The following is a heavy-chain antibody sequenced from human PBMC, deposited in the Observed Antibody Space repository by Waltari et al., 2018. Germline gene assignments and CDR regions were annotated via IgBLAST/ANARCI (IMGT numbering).Heavy chain of an antibody. V-gene: IGHV4-39*01. CDR3: ARLNLGATAANNWFDP. J-gene: IGHJ5*02. CDR1: GCSISHFTYY. CDR2: IYYSGTT. Sequence: HLQLQESGPGLVEPSETLSLTCPVPGCSISHFTYYWGWIRQPPGKGLEWIASIYYSGTTYYNPSLKSRVTISVDTSKNQFSLRLSSVTAADTAVYYCARLNLGATAANNWFDPWGQGTLVTVSS. D-gene: IGHD6-13*01.